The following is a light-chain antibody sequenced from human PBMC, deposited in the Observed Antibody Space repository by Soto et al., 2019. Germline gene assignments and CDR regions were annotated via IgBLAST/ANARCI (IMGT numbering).Light chain of an antibody. Sequence: DFQMPQDPNTRSASLGDRVTITCRASQSISSWLAWYQQKPGKAPKLLIYKASSLESGVPSRFSGSGSGTEFTLTISSLQPDEFATYYCQQYNSYSRTFGQGTKVDIK. CDR2: KAS. CDR3: QQYNSYSRT. CDR1: QSISSW. J-gene: IGKJ1*01. V-gene: IGKV1-5*03.